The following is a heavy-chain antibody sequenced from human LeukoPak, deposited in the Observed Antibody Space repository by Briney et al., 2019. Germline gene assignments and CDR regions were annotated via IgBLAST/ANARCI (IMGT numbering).Heavy chain of an antibody. CDR1: GGTFSIYA. V-gene: IGHV1-69*01. Sequence: ASVKVSCTASGGTFSIYAISWVRQAPGQGLEWMGGIIPIFGTANYAQKFQGRVTITADESTSTAYMELSSLRSEDTAVYYCATRYSSSSYYYYGMDVWGQGTTVTVSS. D-gene: IGHD6-6*01. J-gene: IGHJ6*02. CDR2: IIPIFGTA. CDR3: ATRYSSSSYYYYGMDV.